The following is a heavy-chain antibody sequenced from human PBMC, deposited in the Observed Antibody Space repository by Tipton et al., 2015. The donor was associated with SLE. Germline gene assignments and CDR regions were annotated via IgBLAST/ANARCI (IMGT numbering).Heavy chain of an antibody. CDR3: ARDPPSGDYGDSLDAFDI. Sequence: SLRLSCAASGFIFSSSGMHWLRLAPGKGLEWVAFIQYDGRYKQYADSVKGRFTISRDDSKNTLYLQMNSLRAEDTAVYYCARDPPSGDYGDSLDAFDIWGQGTMVTVSS. J-gene: IGHJ3*02. V-gene: IGHV3-30*02. CDR1: GFIFSSSG. CDR2: IQYDGRYK. D-gene: IGHD4-17*01.